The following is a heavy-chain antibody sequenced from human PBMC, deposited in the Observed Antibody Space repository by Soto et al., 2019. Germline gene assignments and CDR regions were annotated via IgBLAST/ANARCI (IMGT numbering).Heavy chain of an antibody. CDR1: GYTFTSNG. D-gene: IGHD6-19*01. CDR3: ARESKTQWLVNGGWLDP. V-gene: IGHV1-18*01. Sequence: GASVKVSCKASGYTFTSNGILWVRQAPGQGLEWMGWISPYNRNTNYGQNFRGRITVTADTSTNTAYMELRSLRVDDTAIYYCARESKTQWLVNGGWLDPWGQGTLVTVSS. J-gene: IGHJ5*02. CDR2: ISPYNRNT.